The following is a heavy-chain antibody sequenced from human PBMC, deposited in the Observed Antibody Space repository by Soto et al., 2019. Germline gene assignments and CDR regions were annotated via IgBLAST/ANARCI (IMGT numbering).Heavy chain of an antibody. CDR3: ARESGWYRSCFDY. D-gene: IGHD6-19*01. J-gene: IGHJ4*02. V-gene: IGHV4-34*01. Sequence: SETLSLTCAVYGGSFSGYYWSWIRQPPGKGLEWIGEINHSGSTNYNPSLKSRVTISVDTSKNQFSLKLSSVTAADTAVYYCARESGWYRSCFDYWGQGTLVTVSS. CDR1: GGSFSGYY. CDR2: INHSGST.